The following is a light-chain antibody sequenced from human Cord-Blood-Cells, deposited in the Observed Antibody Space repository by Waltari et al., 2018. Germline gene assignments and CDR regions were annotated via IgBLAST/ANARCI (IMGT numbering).Light chain of an antibody. Sequence: DITMTQSPSSVPASVRYKVTFTCRASQGISSWLAWYQQKPGKAPKLLIYAASSLQSGVPSRFSGSGSGTEFTLTISSLQPEDFATYYCQQDNSFPSTFGQGTRLEIK. CDR3: QQDNSFPST. J-gene: IGKJ5*01. V-gene: IGKV1D-12*01. CDR1: QGISSW. CDR2: AAS.